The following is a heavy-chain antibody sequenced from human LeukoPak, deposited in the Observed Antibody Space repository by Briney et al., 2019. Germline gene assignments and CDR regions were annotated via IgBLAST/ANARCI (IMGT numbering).Heavy chain of an antibody. D-gene: IGHD3-3*01. V-gene: IGHV4-31*11. Sequence: PSETLSLTCGVSGVSIRSAGYSFYWIRQYPGKGLEWIGHIYYSGSPSYNPSLKRRVTISIDTSKNHFSLNLTSVTAADTAVYYCARDGATGVFETWGQGTPVAVPS. CDR1: GVSIRSAGYS. CDR3: ARDGATGVFET. J-gene: IGHJ5*02. CDR2: IYYSGSP.